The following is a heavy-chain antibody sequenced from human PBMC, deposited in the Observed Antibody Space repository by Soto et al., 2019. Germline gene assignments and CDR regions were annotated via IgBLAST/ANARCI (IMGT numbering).Heavy chain of an antibody. Sequence: QVQLVESGGGVVQPGRSLRLSCAASGFTFSSYGMHWVRQAPGKGLEWVAVIWDDGSNKYYADSVKGRFTISRDNSKNTLYLQMNSLRAEDTAVYYCARSVVVAATHWFAPWGQGTLVTVSS. V-gene: IGHV3-33*01. D-gene: IGHD2-15*01. J-gene: IGHJ5*02. CDR2: IWDDGSNK. CDR3: ARSVVVAATHWFAP. CDR1: GFTFSSYG.